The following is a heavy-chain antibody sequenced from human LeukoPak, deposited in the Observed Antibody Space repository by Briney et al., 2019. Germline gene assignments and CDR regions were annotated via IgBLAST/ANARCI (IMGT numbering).Heavy chain of an antibody. V-gene: IGHV4-34*01. Sequence: SETLSLTCAVYGGSFSGYYWSWIRQPPGKGLEWIGEINHSGSTNYNPSLKSRVTISVDTSKNPFSLQLSSVTAADTAVYYCAREGRGTGNYYGMDVWGQGTTVTVSS. J-gene: IGHJ6*02. CDR1: GGSFSGYY. D-gene: IGHD1-1*01. CDR3: AREGRGTGNYYGMDV. CDR2: INHSGST.